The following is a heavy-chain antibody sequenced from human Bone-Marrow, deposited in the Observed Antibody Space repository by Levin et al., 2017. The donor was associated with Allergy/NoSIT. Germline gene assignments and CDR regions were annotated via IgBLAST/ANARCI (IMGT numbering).Heavy chain of an antibody. CDR3: ARVSVDYGDPRFDY. Sequence: ASVKVSCKASGYRFTSYYMHWVRQAPGQGLEWMGVITPVGGVTTYAQALQGRVIMTRDTSTSTVYMDLSGLRSDDTAVYYCARVSVDYGDPRFDYWGQGSLVTVSS. J-gene: IGHJ4*02. CDR2: ITPVGGVT. D-gene: IGHD4-17*01. CDR1: GYRFTSYY. V-gene: IGHV1-46*04.